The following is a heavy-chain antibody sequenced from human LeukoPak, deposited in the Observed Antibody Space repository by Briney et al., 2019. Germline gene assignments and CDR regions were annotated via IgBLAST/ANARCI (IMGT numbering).Heavy chain of an antibody. CDR3: ARGTRYCSTTSCYADIYYFDD. CDR2: ISAYNGNT. D-gene: IGHD2-2*01. J-gene: IGHJ4*02. V-gene: IGHV1-18*01. Sequence: GASVKVSCKASGYTFTTYGISWVRQAPGQGLEWMGWISAYNGNTNYAQKVQGRVTMTTATSTSTAYMELRSLRSDDTAIYYCARGTRYCSTTSCYADIYYFDDWGQGTLVTVSS. CDR1: GYTFTTYG.